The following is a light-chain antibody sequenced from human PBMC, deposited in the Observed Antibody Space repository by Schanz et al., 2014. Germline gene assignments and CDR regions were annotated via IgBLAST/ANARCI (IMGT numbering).Light chain of an antibody. CDR3: KV. CDR2: DVT. J-gene: IGLJ3*02. Sequence: QSVLTQPASVSGSPGQSITISCTGTSSDVGGYNYVSWYQQHPGKAPKLMIYDVTNRPSGVSNRFSGSKSGNTASLTISGHQAADDADYHQKVFGGGTKLTV. CDR1: SSDVGGYNY. V-gene: IGLV2-14*01.